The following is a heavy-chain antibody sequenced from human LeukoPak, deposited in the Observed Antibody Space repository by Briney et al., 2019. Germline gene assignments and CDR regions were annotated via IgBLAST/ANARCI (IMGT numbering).Heavy chain of an antibody. CDR1: GGTFSSYA. Sequence: SVKVSCKASGGTFSSYAISWVRQAPGQGLEWMGGIIPISGTANYAQKFQGRVTITTDESTSTAYMELSSLRSEDTAVYYCARSYRAVLRLPGNVNYYYYYMDVWGKGTTVTVSS. CDR2: IIPISGTA. V-gene: IGHV1-69*05. D-gene: IGHD3-3*01. J-gene: IGHJ6*03. CDR3: ARSYRAVLRLPGNVNYYYYYMDV.